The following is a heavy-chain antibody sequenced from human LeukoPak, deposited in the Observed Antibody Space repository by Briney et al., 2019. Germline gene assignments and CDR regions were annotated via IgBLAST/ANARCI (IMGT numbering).Heavy chain of an antibody. D-gene: IGHD1-1*01. Sequence: ASVKVSCKASEFTLTNFDINWVRQASGQGLQWMGWMNPNSGNTGYAREFQGRVSMTRNNSINTAYMELSSLRFEDTAVYYCARINCHYWYFDLWGRGTLVTVSS. CDR3: ARINCHYWYFDL. V-gene: IGHV1-8*01. CDR2: MNPNSGNT. CDR1: EFTLTNFD. J-gene: IGHJ2*01.